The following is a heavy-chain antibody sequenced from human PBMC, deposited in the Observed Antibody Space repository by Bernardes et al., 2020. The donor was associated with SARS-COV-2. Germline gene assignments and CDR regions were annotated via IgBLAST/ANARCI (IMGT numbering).Heavy chain of an antibody. J-gene: IGHJ3*02. V-gene: IGHV4-4*07. Sequence: SETLSLTCTVSGGSINGYHWSWIRQPAGKGLEWIGRIYTSGSTNYNPSLESRVTMSIDTSKNQFSLKLSSVTAADTAVYYCARTWFGDKEHACDIWGQGTMVTVS. CDR1: GGSINGYH. CDR3: ARTWFGDKEHACDI. CDR2: IYTSGST. D-gene: IGHD3-10*01.